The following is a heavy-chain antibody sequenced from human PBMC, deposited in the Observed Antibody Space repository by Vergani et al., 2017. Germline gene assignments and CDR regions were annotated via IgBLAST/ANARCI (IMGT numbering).Heavy chain of an antibody. Sequence: QVQLVQSGAEVKKPGASVKVSCKASGYTFTSYAMHWVRQAPGQRLEWMGWSNAGNGNTKYSQEFQGRVTITRDTSASTAYMELSSLKFEDTAVYYCSTLDGFVAGAPPNYWGQGTLVTVSS. CDR1: GYTFTSYA. D-gene: IGHD1-26*01. CDR3: STLDGFVAGAPPNY. CDR2: SNAGNGNT. J-gene: IGHJ4*02. V-gene: IGHV1-3*02.